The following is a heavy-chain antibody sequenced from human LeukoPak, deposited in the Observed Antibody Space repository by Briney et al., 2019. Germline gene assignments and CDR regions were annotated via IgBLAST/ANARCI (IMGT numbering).Heavy chain of an antibody. CDR1: GYTFSSYH. Sequence: SVKVSCKASGYTFSSYHIHWVRQAPGQGLEWMGGIIPMFTSPYYAQKFRGRVTITADESTSTAYLDLSSLRSEDTAIYYCARAGVAARGWFDPWGQGTQVTVSS. V-gene: IGHV1-69*13. J-gene: IGHJ5*02. CDR3: ARAGVAARGWFDP. D-gene: IGHD6-6*01. CDR2: IIPMFTSP.